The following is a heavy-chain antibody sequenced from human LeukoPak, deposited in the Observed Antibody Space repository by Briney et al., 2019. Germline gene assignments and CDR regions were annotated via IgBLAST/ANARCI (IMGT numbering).Heavy chain of an antibody. J-gene: IGHJ6*02. CDR1: GYSFTTYW. CDR2: IYPGDSDT. V-gene: IGHV5-51*01. CDR3: ARRAYYNYGLDV. Sequence: ESLKISCKGSGYSFTTYWIGWVRQMPGKGLEWMGVIYPGDSDTTYSPSFQGQVTISADKSNNTAYLQWSSLKASDTATYYCARRAYYNYGLDVWGQGTTVTVSS.